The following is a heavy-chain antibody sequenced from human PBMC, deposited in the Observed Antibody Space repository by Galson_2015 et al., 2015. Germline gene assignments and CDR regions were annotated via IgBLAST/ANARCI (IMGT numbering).Heavy chain of an antibody. V-gene: IGHV5-51*01. J-gene: IGHJ3*02. D-gene: IGHD2-15*01. CDR2: IYPADSDT. CDR1: GYSFTSYW. CDR3: ARHPPPPFFRGGFEI. Sequence: QSGAEVKKPGESLKISCKGSGYSFTSYWIGWVRQMPGKGLEWVGNIYPADSDTRYSPSFQGQVTISADKSISTTYLQWSGLKASDTPQYFLARHPPPPFFRGGFEIWGQGTMVTVSS.